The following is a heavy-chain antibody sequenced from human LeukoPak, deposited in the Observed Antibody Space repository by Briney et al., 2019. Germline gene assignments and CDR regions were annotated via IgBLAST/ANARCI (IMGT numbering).Heavy chain of an antibody. CDR1: GYSIASGYY. V-gene: IGHV4-38-2*02. Sequence: SETLSLTCTVSGYSIASGYYWGWIRQPPGKGLEWIGSIYYSGSTYYNPSLKSRVTISVDTSKNQFSLKLSSVTAADTAVYYCARLSIAVAGRNAFDIWGQGTMVTVSS. J-gene: IGHJ3*02. CDR3: ARLSIAVAGRNAFDI. CDR2: IYYSGST. D-gene: IGHD6-19*01.